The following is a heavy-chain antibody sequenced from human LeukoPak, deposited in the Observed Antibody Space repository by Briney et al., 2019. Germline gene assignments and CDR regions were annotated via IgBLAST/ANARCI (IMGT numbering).Heavy chain of an antibody. D-gene: IGHD3-22*01. CDR3: ARDGYYYDSSGYRESGDY. CDR1: GGSFSGYY. CDR2: INHSGST. V-gene: IGHV4-34*01. J-gene: IGHJ4*02. Sequence: SETLSLTCAVYGGSFSGYYWSWIRQPPGKGLEWIGEINHSGSTNYNPSLKSRVTISVDTSKNQFSLKLSSVTAADTAVYYCARDGYYYDSSGYRESGDYWGQGTLVTVSS.